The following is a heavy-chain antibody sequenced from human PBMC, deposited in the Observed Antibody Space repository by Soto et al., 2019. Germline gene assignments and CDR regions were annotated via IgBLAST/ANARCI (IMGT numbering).Heavy chain of an antibody. CDR1: SGSIINYY. Sequence: QVQLQESGPGLVKPSETLSLTCTVSSGSIINYYWSWIRQPPGKGLEWIGFIYYSGSTNYNSFLNSRVTMSVDMSRQQLSLKLNSVTAADTAVYYCASRFTLATTTGDAFDLWGQGTMVTVSS. CDR2: IYYSGST. V-gene: IGHV4-59*01. CDR3: ASRFTLATTTGDAFDL. J-gene: IGHJ3*01. D-gene: IGHD1-26*01.